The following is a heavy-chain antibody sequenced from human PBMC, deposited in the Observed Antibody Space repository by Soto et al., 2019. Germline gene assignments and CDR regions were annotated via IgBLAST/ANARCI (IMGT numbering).Heavy chain of an antibody. CDR1: GGTFSSYT. Sequence: GASVKVSWKASGGTFSSYTIGWVRQAPGQGLEWMGRIIPILGIANYAQKFQGRVTITADKSTSTAYMELSSLRSEDTAVYYCARDSLTAVAGNRAFDIWGQGTMVTVSS. CDR2: IIPILGIA. D-gene: IGHD6-19*01. CDR3: ARDSLTAVAGNRAFDI. V-gene: IGHV1-69*04. J-gene: IGHJ3*02.